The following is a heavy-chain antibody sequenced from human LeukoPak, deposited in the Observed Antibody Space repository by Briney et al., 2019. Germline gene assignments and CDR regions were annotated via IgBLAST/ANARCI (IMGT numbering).Heavy chain of an antibody. CDR2: IYPGDSDT. CDR3: ARHPPPAALGYKDPVFDV. CDR1: GYSFTSYW. J-gene: IGHJ3*01. V-gene: IGHV5-51*01. D-gene: IGHD2-2*01. Sequence: GESLKISCKGSGYSFTSYWIGWGRQMPGKGLEGVGIIYPGDSDTRYSPSFQGQGTISADKSISTAYLQWSSLKASDTAMYYCARHPPPAALGYKDPVFDVWGQGTMVTVSS.